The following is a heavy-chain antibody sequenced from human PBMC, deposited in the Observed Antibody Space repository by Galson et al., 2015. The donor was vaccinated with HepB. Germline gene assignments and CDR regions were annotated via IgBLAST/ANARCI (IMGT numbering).Heavy chain of an antibody. CDR1: GFNFSSHA. V-gene: IGHV3-23*01. CDR2: IRGSGGST. D-gene: IGHD2-2*01. Sequence: SLRLAGAASGFNFSSHAMSWARQAPGKGLEWVSAIRGSGGSTYYADSVKGRFTISRDNSKNTLYLQMNSLRAEDTAVYYCARERSLRCSSTSCPLYYYMDVWGKGTTVTVSS. J-gene: IGHJ6*03. CDR3: ARERSLRCSSTSCPLYYYMDV.